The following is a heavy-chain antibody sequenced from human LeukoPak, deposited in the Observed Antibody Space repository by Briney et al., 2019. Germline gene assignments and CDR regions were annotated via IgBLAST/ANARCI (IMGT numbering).Heavy chain of an antibody. CDR3: ARGNSIAAAATLQFDY. CDR2: INTNTGNP. V-gene: IGHV7-4-1*02. D-gene: IGHD6-13*01. Sequence: AASVKVSCMASGYTFTSYAMNWVRQAPGQGLEWMGWINTNTGNPTYAQGFTGRFVFSLDTSVSTAYLQISSLKAEDTAVYYCARGNSIAAAATLQFDYWGQGTLVTVSS. CDR1: GYTFTSYA. J-gene: IGHJ4*02.